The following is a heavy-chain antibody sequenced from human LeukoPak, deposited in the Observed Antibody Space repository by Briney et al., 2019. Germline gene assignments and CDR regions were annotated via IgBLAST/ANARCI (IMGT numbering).Heavy chain of an antibody. V-gene: IGHV3-23*01. Sequence: GGSLRLSCAASGFTFSSYGMSWVRQAPGKGLEWVSAISGSGGSTYYADSVKGRFTISRDNSKNTLYLQMNSLRAEDTAVYYCAKDPVYDSSGYYYFDYWGQGTLVTVSS. J-gene: IGHJ4*02. CDR2: ISGSGGST. CDR3: AKDPVYDSSGYYYFDY. D-gene: IGHD3-22*01. CDR1: GFTFSSYG.